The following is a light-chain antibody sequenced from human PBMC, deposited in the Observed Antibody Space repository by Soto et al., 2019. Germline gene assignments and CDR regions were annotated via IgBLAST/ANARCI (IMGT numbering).Light chain of an antibody. CDR2: ENS. J-gene: IGLJ1*01. CDR1: HFGSKS. V-gene: IGLV3-21*02. CDR3: QVWDSSSEHSYV. Sequence: SYDRPLPPPWSVAPGQTAMITCEESHFGSKSVHWYQRKPGQAPVLVGYENSDRPSGIPERFSGSNSGNTATLTISRVEAGDEGDYYCQVWDSSSEHSYVFGTGNKVTVV.